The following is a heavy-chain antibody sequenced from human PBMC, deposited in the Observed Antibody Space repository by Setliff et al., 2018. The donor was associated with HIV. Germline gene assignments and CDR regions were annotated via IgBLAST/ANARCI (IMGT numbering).Heavy chain of an antibody. J-gene: IGHJ4*01. V-gene: IGHV1-3*01. D-gene: IGHD3-10*01. CDR3: ARGALLAVFDFDY. CDR2: INVGKGDT. CDR1: GYTLTTYS. Sequence: GASVKVSCKASGYTLTTYSMHWVRQAPGQSLEWMGWINVGKGDTKYSQEFQGRITITRDTSANTAYMELSSLRSDDTAVYFCARGALLAVFDFDYWGHGTLVTVSS.